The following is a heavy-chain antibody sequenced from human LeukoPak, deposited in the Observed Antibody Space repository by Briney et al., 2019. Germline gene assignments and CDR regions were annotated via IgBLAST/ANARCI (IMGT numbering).Heavy chain of an antibody. CDR3: AKDKGTYSSSDYYFDY. CDR2: IWYGGSNK. Sequence: PGRSLRLSCAASGFTFSSYGIHWVRQAPGKGLEWVAVIWYGGSNKYYADSVKGRFTISRDNSKNTLYLQMNSLRAEDTAVYYCAKDKGTYSSSDYYFDYWGQGTLVTVSS. V-gene: IGHV3-30*18. J-gene: IGHJ4*02. CDR1: GFTFSSYG. D-gene: IGHD6-6*01.